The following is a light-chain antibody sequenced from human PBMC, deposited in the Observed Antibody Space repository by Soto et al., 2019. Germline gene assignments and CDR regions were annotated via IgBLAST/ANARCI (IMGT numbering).Light chain of an antibody. CDR3: QQDRT. V-gene: IGKV1-5*03. Sequence: IQMTQSPSTLSASVGDRVTITCRASQSISSWVAWYQQKPGKAPKLLIYKASSLESGVPSRFSGSGSGTEFTLNISSLQPDDFATYYCQQDRTFGQGTKVDIK. CDR1: QSISSW. J-gene: IGKJ1*01. CDR2: KAS.